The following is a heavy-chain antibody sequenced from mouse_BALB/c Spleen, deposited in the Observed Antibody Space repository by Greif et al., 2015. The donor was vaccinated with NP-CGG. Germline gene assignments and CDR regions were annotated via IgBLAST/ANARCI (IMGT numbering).Heavy chain of an antibody. CDR1: GYTFTSYW. D-gene: IGHD2-10*02. Sequence: VQLQQSGAELAKPGASVKMSCKASGYTFTSYWMHWVKQRPGQGPEWIGYINPSTGYTEHNQKFKDKATLTADKSSSTAYMQLSSLTSEDSAVYYCAKQYGNTAWFAYWGQGTLVTVSA. CDR3: AKQYGNTAWFAY. V-gene: IGHV1-7*01. J-gene: IGHJ3*01. CDR2: INPSTGYT.